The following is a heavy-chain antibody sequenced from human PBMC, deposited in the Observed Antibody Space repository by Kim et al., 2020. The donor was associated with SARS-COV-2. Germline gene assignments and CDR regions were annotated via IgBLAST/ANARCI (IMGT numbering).Heavy chain of an antibody. CDR3: AKPYSSSTSYYQIDY. Sequence: GGSLRLSCAASGFTFSSYGMHWVRQAPGKGLVWVSRIKSGGSSTSYADSVKGRFTISRDNAKNTLYLQMNSLRADDTAKYYCAKPYSSSTSYYQIDYSG. J-gene: IGHJ4*01. V-gene: IGHV3-74*01. D-gene: IGHD2-2*01. CDR1: GFTFSSYG. CDR2: IKSGGSST.